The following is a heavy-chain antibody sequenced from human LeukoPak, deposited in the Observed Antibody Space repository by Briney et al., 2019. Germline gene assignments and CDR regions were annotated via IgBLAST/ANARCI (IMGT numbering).Heavy chain of an antibody. J-gene: IGHJ4*02. CDR2: VYPGDSDT. V-gene: IGHV5-51*01. D-gene: IGHD3-10*01. CDR3: ARQVTMVPVGFDY. Sequence: GESLKISCQASGYSLTGYWIGWARQMPGKGLEWMGVVYPGDSDTRYSPSFQGQVTISADKSISTAYLQWSSLKASDTAMYYCARQVTMVPVGFDYWGQGTLVTVSS. CDR1: GYSLTGYW.